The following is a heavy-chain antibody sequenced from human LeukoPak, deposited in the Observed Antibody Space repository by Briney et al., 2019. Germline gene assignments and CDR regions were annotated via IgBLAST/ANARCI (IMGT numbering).Heavy chain of an antibody. D-gene: IGHD3-10*01. CDR1: GFTLSSYW. J-gene: IGHJ6*02. V-gene: IGHV3-7*01. CDR3: ARDHYYGSGSYYYREYYYYGMDV. Sequence: PGGALRLSCAASGFTLSSYWMRWVRQAPGKGLEWVANIKQDGSEKYYVDSVKGRFTISRDNAKNSLYLQMNSLRAEDAAVYYCARDHYYGSGSYYYREYYYYGMDVWGQGTTVTVSS. CDR2: IKQDGSEK.